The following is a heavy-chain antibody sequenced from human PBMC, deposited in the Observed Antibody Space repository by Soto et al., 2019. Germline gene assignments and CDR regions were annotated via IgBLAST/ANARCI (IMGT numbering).Heavy chain of an antibody. Sequence: ASVKVSCKASGYSFAGYYIHWVRQAPGQGLEWMGWINPNSGGTNYAQKFQGRVTMTRDTSISTAYMQLSRLRSDDTAVYSCARLTVPLAIVVLPAASYDYWGQGTLVTVSS. J-gene: IGHJ4*02. CDR2: INPNSGGT. CDR1: GYSFAGYY. V-gene: IGHV1-2*02. CDR3: ARLTVPLAIVVLPAASYDY. D-gene: IGHD2-2*01.